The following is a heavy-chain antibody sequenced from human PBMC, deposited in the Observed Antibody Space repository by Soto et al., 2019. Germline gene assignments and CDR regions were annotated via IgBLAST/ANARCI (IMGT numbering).Heavy chain of an antibody. CDR2: IYYSGTT. CDR1: GYSISSSNW. Sequence: PSETLSLTCAVSGYSISSSNWWGWIRQPPGKGLEWIGYIYYSGTTYYNPSLKSRVTMSVDTSKNQFSLKLTSVTAVDTAVYYCAIRELQPTIAHWGHGTLVPASS. CDR3: AIRELQPTIAH. D-gene: IGHD1-26*01. V-gene: IGHV4-28*01. J-gene: IGHJ4*01.